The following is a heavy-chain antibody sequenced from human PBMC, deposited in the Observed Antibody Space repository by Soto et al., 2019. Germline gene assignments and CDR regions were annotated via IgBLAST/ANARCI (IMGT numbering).Heavy chain of an antibody. CDR3: ARGQGFSYGSSALDI. D-gene: IGHD5-18*01. CDR1: GFTFSSYN. Sequence: EVQLVESGGGLVKPGGSLRLSRVGSGFTFSSYNINWVRQAPGKGLEWVSSISTSSTYIFYTDSVKARFTISRDNAKNSLYLQMHSLRGEDTAVYFCARGQGFSYGSSALDIWGLGTMVTVSS. J-gene: IGHJ3*02. V-gene: IGHV3-21*01. CDR2: ISTSSTYI.